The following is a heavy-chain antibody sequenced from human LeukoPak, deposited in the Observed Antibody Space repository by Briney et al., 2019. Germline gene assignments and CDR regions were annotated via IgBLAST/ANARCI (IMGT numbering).Heavy chain of an antibody. CDR1: GFTFSTYA. CDR2: ISGSGGIT. V-gene: IGHV3-23*01. Sequence: PGGSRRLSCAASGFTFSTYAMGWVRQAPGKGLEWVSTISGSGGITFYANSVEGRFTISRDNSKNTLYLQMNSLRVEDTAVYYCAKDADGDPYFDFWGQGTLVTVSS. CDR3: AKDADGDPYFDF. D-gene: IGHD4-17*01. J-gene: IGHJ4*02.